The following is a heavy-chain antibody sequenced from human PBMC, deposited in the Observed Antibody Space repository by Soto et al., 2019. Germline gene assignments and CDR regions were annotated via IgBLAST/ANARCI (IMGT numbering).Heavy chain of an antibody. CDR1: GYTFSGYG. CDR2: ISAYNGNT. J-gene: IGHJ4*02. CDR3: ARSSSDYGDDGLSLGY. Sequence: QVQLVQSGAEVKKPGASVKVSCKASGYTFSGYGINWVRQAPGQGLEWMGWISAYNGNTKYAQKFQGRVTMTTDTSTSTAHMELRSLRSDDTALYFCARSSSDYGDDGLSLGYWCQGTLVTVSS. V-gene: IGHV1-18*01. D-gene: IGHD4-17*01.